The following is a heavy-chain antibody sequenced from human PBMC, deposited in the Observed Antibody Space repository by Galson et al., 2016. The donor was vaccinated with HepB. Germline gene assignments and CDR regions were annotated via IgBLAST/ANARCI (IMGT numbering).Heavy chain of an antibody. J-gene: IGHJ6*02. D-gene: IGHD3-3*01. CDR3: ARERGYDFWSGYYSPHKYGMDV. CDR2: ISGSTTYR. Sequence: SLRLSCAVSGFTFSSYSVNWVRQAPGKGLEWVSSISGSTTYRYYADSVKGRFTISRDNAKNSLFLQMNSLGAEDTAVYYCARERGYDFWSGYYSPHKYGMDVWGQGTTVTVSS. V-gene: IGHV3-21*01. CDR1: GFTFSSYS.